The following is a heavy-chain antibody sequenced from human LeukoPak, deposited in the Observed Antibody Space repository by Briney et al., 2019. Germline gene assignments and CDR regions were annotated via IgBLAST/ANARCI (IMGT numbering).Heavy chain of an antibody. CDR3: AKGHDRTGYYYGKYFDY. J-gene: IGHJ4*02. V-gene: IGHV3-9*01. CDR2: ISWNSRSI. D-gene: IGHD3-22*01. Sequence: GGSLRLSCAASGFSFADYAMHWVRQVPGKGLEWVSGISWNSRSIGHADSVKGRFTISRDNAKNSLYLQMNSLGAEDTALYYCAKGHDRTGYYYGKYFDYWGQGTLVNVSS. CDR1: GFSFADYA.